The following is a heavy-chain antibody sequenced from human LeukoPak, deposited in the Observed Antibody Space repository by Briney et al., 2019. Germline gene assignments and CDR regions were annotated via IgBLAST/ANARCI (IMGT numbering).Heavy chain of an antibody. CDR1: GFTFSSYW. Sequence: GGSLRLSCAASGFTFSSYWMTWVRQAPGKGLEWVANIKQDGSEKYYVDSVKGRFTISRDNSKNTLYLQMNSLRAEDTAVYYCARDHVITFGGVIVHEPFDYWGQGTLVTVSS. CDR2: IKQDGSEK. CDR3: ARDHVITFGGVIVHEPFDY. J-gene: IGHJ4*02. D-gene: IGHD3-16*02. V-gene: IGHV3-7*01.